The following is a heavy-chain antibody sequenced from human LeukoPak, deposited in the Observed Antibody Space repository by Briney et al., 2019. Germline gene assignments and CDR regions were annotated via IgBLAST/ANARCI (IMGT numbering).Heavy chain of an antibody. J-gene: IGHJ3*02. CDR2: IYYSGST. V-gene: IGHV4-59*01. Sequence: SETLSLTCTVSGGSISSYYWSWIRQPPGKGLEWIGYIYYSGSTNYNPSLESRVTISVDTSKSQFSLKLSSVTAADTAVYYCARVAPSMNAFDIWGQGTMVTVSS. CDR3: ARVAPSMNAFDI. CDR1: GGSISSYY.